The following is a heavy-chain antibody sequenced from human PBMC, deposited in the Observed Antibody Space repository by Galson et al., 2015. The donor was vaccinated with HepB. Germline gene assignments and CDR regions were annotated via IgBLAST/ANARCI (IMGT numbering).Heavy chain of an antibody. CDR1: GFTFRSYW. D-gene: IGHD6-19*01. CDR2: IKQDGSEK. Sequence: SLRLSCAASGFTFRSYWMSWVRQAPGKGLEWVANIKQDGSEKYYVDSVKGRFTISRDNAKNSLYLQMNSLRAEDTAVYYCARDFQGAVAAPGNAFDIWGQGTMVTVSS. V-gene: IGHV3-7*03. J-gene: IGHJ3*02. CDR3: ARDFQGAVAAPGNAFDI.